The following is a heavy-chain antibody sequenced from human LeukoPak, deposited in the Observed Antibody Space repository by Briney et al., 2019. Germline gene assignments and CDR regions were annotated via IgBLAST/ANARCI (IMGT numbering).Heavy chain of an antibody. CDR2: ISATAADT. Sequence: GGALRLSCAASGVSFSTDAMTWVRQAPGKGVEWLSAISATAADTYSDASLTGRFTISRDNSKNMMFLQMNSLRAEDTALYYCARDDTGWSKNSWGQGTLVTVSS. CDR3: ARDDTGWSKNS. D-gene: IGHD6-19*01. V-gene: IGHV3-23*01. CDR1: GVSFSTDA. J-gene: IGHJ4*02.